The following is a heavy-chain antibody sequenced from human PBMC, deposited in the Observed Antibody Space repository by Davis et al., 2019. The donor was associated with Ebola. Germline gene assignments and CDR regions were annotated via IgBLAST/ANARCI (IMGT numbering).Heavy chain of an antibody. CDR3: ARGWFRSYMDV. Sequence: HSQTLSLTCGISGDSVSSGGWNWIRQSTSRGLEWLGRTYYNSKWYNDYAASGRSRIAVNPDTSKNQFSLLLNSVTPEDTAIYYCARGWFRSYMDVWGQGTTITVSS. J-gene: IGHJ6*02. CDR1: GDSVSSGG. V-gene: IGHV6-1*01. D-gene: IGHD6-19*01. CDR2: TYYNSKWYN.